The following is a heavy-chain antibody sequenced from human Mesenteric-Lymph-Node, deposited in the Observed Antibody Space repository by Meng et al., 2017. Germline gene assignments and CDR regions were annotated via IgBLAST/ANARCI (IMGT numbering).Heavy chain of an antibody. CDR2: ISPYIGNT. D-gene: IGHD3-9*01. Sequence: QVQLVQAGAEVKKPGAAVKVSCRASGYTFNNYGLNWVRQAPGQGLEWMGWISPYIGNTNYAQRFQGRLTLTTDTSTDTAYMELRSLRSEDTAVYYCARIGDTLTGYYQYFQHWGQGTLVTVSS. CDR3: ARIGDTLTGYYQYFQH. V-gene: IGHV1-18*01. J-gene: IGHJ1*01. CDR1: GYTFNNYG.